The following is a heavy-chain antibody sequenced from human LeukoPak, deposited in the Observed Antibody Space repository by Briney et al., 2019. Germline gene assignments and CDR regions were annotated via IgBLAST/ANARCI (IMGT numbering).Heavy chain of an antibody. Sequence: GGSLRLSCAASGFTFSSYTMHWDRPAPGKGLEWVAVISYDGSSKYYADPVKGRFTISRDNSKNTVYLQMNSLRAEDTAVYYCAREDSEAFDYWGQGTLVTVSP. CDR1: GFTFSSYT. CDR3: AREDSEAFDY. V-gene: IGHV3-30-3*01. D-gene: IGHD1-26*01. J-gene: IGHJ4*02. CDR2: ISYDGSSK.